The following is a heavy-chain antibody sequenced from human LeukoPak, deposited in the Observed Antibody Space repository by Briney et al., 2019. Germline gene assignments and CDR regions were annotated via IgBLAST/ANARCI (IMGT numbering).Heavy chain of an antibody. D-gene: IGHD3-9*01. Sequence: KPGGSLRLSCAASGFTFSSYSMKWVRQAPGKGLEWVSSISSSSSYIYYADSVKGRFTISRDNAKNSLYLQMNSLRAEDTAVYYCARDGYYDILTGYSNYYFDYWGQGTLVTVSS. CDR3: ARDGYYDILTGYSNYYFDY. CDR2: ISSSSSYI. J-gene: IGHJ4*02. V-gene: IGHV3-21*01. CDR1: GFTFSSYS.